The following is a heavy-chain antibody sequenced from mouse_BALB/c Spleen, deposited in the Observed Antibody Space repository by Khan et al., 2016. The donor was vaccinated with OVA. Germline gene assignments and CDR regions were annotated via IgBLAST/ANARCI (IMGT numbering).Heavy chain of an antibody. Sequence: EVQLQQSGPELMKPGASGKISCKASGYSFTTYYIHWVKQSHGKSLEWIGYIDPFSGDTTYNQKFKGKATLTVDKSSSTAYIHLSNLTSEDSAVYYCTRHGYVAWFTYWGQGTLVTVSA. D-gene: IGHD2-2*01. V-gene: IGHV1S135*01. CDR1: GYSFTTYY. CDR2: IDPFSGDT. CDR3: TRHGYVAWFTY. J-gene: IGHJ3*01.